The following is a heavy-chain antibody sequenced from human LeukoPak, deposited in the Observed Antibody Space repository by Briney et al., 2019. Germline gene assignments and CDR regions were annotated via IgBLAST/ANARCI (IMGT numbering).Heavy chain of an antibody. CDR1: GRSLRSGGYY. J-gene: IGHJ4*02. CDR3: ARLSGSPHPPFDY. D-gene: IGHD1-26*01. Sequence: SHTLSLPYTVSGRSLRSGGYYWSWIPQPPGKGLEWIGYIYDSGSNYYHPYPKSRVTISVDTSKDQSSLKLTSVTAADTAVYYGARLSGSPHPPFDYWGQGTLVTVSS. V-gene: IGHV4-30-4*08. CDR2: IYDSGSN.